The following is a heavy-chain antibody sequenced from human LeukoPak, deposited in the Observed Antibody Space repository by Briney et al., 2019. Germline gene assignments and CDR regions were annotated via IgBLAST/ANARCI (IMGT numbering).Heavy chain of an antibody. CDR1: GFTFSSYA. CDR3: ARDLPSYDILTGYFGGPGARYYYYMDV. D-gene: IGHD3-9*01. CDR2: ISGSGGST. J-gene: IGHJ6*03. V-gene: IGHV3-23*01. Sequence: GGSLRLSCAASGFTFSSYAMSWVRQAPGKGLEWVSAISGSGGSTYYADSVKGRFTISRDNAKNSLYLQMNSLRAEDTAVYYCARDLPSYDILTGYFGGPGARYYYYMDVWGKGTTVTVSS.